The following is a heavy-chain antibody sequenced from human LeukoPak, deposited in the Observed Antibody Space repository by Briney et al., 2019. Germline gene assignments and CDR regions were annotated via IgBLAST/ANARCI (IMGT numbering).Heavy chain of an antibody. J-gene: IGHJ6*02. CDR3: ARDMGSGDFHWLYGMDV. CDR1: EFTFSYFS. CDR2: MSSSGIYI. D-gene: IGHD3-9*01. V-gene: IGHV3-21*01. Sequence: PGGSLRLSCAASEFTFSYFSMNWVRQAPGKGLEWVSSMSSSGIYIHYADSVRGRFTISRDNAKNSLYLQMNSLRAEDTAVYYCARDMGSGDFHWLYGMDVWGLGTTVTVSS.